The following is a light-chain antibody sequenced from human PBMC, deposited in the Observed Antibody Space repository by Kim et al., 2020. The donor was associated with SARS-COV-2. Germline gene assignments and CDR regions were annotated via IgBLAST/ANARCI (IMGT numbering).Light chain of an antibody. CDR2: DVT. J-gene: IGLJ3*02. CDR3: SSYTSSKTWV. V-gene: IGLV2-14*03. Sequence: GQWFTNSGTGSNSDIGGYNYVSWYQQHPGKAPKLIIYDVTKRPSGVSDRFSGSKSGNTASLIISGLQADDEADYYCSSYTSSKTWVFGGGTQLTVL. CDR1: NSDIGGYNY.